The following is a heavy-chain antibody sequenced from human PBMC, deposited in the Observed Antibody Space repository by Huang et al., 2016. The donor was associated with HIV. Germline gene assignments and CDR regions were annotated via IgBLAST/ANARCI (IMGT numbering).Heavy chain of an antibody. J-gene: IGHJ6*03. CDR1: GGSFSGYY. V-gene: IGHV4-34*01. Sequence: QVQLQQWGAGLLRPSETLSLTRAVYGGSFSGYYGTWIRQPPGKGLEWIGEINHSEGTNYNPSLKSLGTISVDTSRNQFSLTLTSVTAADTAVYYCARGQGGYYYYYMDVWGKGTTVTVSS. CDR2: INHSEGT. CDR3: ARGQGGYYYYYMDV.